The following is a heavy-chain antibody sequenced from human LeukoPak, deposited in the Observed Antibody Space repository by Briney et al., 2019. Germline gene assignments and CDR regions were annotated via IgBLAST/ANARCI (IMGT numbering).Heavy chain of an antibody. CDR3: AKDGGLGAVTFDY. D-gene: IGHD3-3*01. CDR2: IRYDGSNK. CDR1: GFTFSSYG. V-gene: IGHV3-30*02. Sequence: GGSLRLSCAASGFTFSSYGMHWVRQAPGRGLEWVAFIRYDGSNKYYADSVKGRFTISRDNSKNTLYLQMNSLRAEDTAVYYCAKDGGLGAVTFDYWGQGTLVTVSS. J-gene: IGHJ4*02.